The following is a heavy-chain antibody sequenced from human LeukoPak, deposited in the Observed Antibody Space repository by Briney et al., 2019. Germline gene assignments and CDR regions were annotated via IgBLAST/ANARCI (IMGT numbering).Heavy chain of an antibody. CDR1: GFTFSNAW. CDR3: TTAYYDSSGYYYVVDY. D-gene: IGHD3-22*01. V-gene: IGHV3-15*01. CDR2: IKSKTDGGTT. Sequence: GGSLRLSCAASGFTFSNAWMSWVRQAPGKGLEWVGRIKSKTDGGTTDYAAPVKGRFTISRDDSKNTLYLQMNSLKTEDTAVYYRTTAYYDSSGYYYVVDYWGQGTLVTVSS. J-gene: IGHJ4*02.